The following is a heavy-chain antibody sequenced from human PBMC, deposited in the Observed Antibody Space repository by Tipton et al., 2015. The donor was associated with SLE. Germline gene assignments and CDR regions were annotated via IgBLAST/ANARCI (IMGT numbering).Heavy chain of an antibody. CDR1: GGSISSYY. J-gene: IGHJ2*01. V-gene: IGHV4-4*07. CDR3: AREFLNPVTTVHYYFDL. Sequence: TLSLTRTVSGGSISSYYWSWIRQPAGGGLEWIGRIYTNENTNYNPSLKSRVTMSVDTSKNHFSLKLISVTAADTAVYYCAREFLNPVTTVHYYFDLWGRGTLVTVSS. D-gene: IGHD4-11*01. CDR2: IYTNENT.